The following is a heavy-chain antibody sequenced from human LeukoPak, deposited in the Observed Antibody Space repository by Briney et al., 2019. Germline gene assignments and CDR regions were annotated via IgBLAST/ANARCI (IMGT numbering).Heavy chain of an antibody. CDR1: GFTFSSYS. CDR2: ISSSSSYI. CDR3: AKDGIAARPLYYFDY. J-gene: IGHJ4*02. Sequence: GGSLRLSCAASGFTFSSYSMNWVRQAPGKGLEWVSSISSSSSYIYYADSVKGRFTISRDNSKNTLYLQMNSLRAEDTAVYYCAKDGIAARPLYYFDYWGQGTLVTVSS. V-gene: IGHV3-21*04. D-gene: IGHD6-6*01.